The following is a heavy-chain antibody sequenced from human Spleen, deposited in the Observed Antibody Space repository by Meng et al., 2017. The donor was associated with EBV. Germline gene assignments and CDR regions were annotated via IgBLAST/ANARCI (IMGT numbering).Heavy chain of an antibody. J-gene: IGHJ4*02. CDR2: IHQSGST. CDR1: GGSFSDYY. D-gene: IGHD4-17*01. V-gene: IGHV4-34*02. Sequence: QVQLQPWGAGLLKPSETLSLTCAVYGGSFSDYYWSWIRQSPGKGLEWIGEIHQSGSTNYNPSLKSRVTISIDTSKNQFSLKVSSVTAADTAVYYCATQSRGDYGPFDYWGQGALVTVSS. CDR3: ATQSRGDYGPFDY.